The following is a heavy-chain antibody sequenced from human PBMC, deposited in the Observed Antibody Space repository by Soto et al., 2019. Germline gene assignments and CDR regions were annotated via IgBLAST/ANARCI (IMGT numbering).Heavy chain of an antibody. CDR3: AKDLCSGGSCYFYYYYYGMDV. CDR1: GFTFSSYG. CDR2: ISYDGSNK. V-gene: IGHV3-30*18. Sequence: PVGSLRLSCAASGFTFSSYGMHWVRQAPGKGLEWVAVISYDGSNKYYADSVKGRFTISRDNSKNTLYLQMNSLRAEDTAVYYCAKDLCSGGSCYFYYYYYGMDVWGQGTTVTVS. D-gene: IGHD2-15*01. J-gene: IGHJ6*02.